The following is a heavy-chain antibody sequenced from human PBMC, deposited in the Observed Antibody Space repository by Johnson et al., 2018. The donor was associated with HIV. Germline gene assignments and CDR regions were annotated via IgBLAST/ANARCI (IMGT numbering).Heavy chain of an antibody. D-gene: IGHD6-13*01. CDR3: AREGGYSSSWYGGYGREDAFDI. CDR1: GFTFGDYA. CDR2: LRSKAYGGTT. Sequence: EVQVVESGGGLVQPGRSLRLSCTASGFTFGDYAMSWFRQAPGKGLEWVGFLRSKAYGGTTEYAASVQGRFIISRDDSKNTLYLQMNSLRAEETAVYYCAREGGYSSSWYGGYGREDAFDIWGQGTMVTVS. J-gene: IGHJ3*02. V-gene: IGHV3-49*03.